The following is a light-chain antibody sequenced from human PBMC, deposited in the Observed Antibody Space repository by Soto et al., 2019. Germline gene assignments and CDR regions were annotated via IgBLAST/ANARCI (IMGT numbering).Light chain of an antibody. J-gene: IGKJ4*01. CDR2: DAS. V-gene: IGKV1-33*01. CDR1: QSISSY. CDR3: QQYDHLSLT. Sequence: DIQMTQSPSSLSASVGDRVTITCRASQSISSYLNWYQQKPGKAPNLLIFDASNLDAGVPSRFSGSGSGTYFTFTIHSLQPEDVATYYCQQYDHLSLTFGGGTKVEIK.